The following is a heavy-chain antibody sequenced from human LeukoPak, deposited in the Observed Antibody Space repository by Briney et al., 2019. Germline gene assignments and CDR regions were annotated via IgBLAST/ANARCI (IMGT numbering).Heavy chain of an antibody. V-gene: IGHV3-30*18. CDR2: ISFEGSNK. CDR1: GFTFSNYG. D-gene: IGHD3-10*01. J-gene: IGHJ4*02. CDR3: AKDGSDYNYEYYFES. Sequence: PGRSLRLSCAVSGFTFSNYGMHWVRQAPGKGLEWVAVISFEGSNKYYADSVKGRFTISRDNSKNSLFLQMNSLRVEDTAVYYCAKDGSDYNYEYYFESWGQGTLVTVSS.